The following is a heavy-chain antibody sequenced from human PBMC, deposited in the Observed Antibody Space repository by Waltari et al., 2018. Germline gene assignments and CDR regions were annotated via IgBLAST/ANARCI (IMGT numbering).Heavy chain of an antibody. CDR2: ISSSGSTI. D-gene: IGHD6-6*01. CDR3: ASVWEYSSSSD. J-gene: IGHJ4*02. Sequence: EVQLVESGGGLVQPGGSLRLSCSASGFTFSSYEMNWVRQAPGKGLEWVSYISSSGSTIYYADSVKGRFTISRDNAKNSLYLQMNSLRAEDTAVYYCASVWEYSSSSDWGQGTLVTVSS. CDR1: GFTFSSYE. V-gene: IGHV3-48*03.